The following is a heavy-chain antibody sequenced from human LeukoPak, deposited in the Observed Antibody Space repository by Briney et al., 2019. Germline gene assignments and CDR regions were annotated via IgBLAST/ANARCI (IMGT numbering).Heavy chain of an antibody. CDR2: MNPTSGNT. D-gene: IGHD5-24*01. J-gene: IGHJ4*02. Sequence: ASVKVSCKASGYTFTSHDINWVRQATGQGLEWVGWMNPTSGNTGYAQSFQGRVTMTRNTSITTAYMELSSLRSEDTAVYYCIRDGYKFDYWGQGTLVTVSS. CDR1: GYTFTSHD. CDR3: IRDGYKFDY. V-gene: IGHV1-8*01.